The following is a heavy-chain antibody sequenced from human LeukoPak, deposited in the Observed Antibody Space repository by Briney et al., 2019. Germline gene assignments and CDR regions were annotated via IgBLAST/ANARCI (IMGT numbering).Heavy chain of an antibody. CDR2: MNPNSGNT. Sequence: ASVKVSCKASGYTFTSYDINWVRQATGQGLEWMGWMNPNSGNTGYAQKFQGRVTMTRNTSISTAYMELSGLRSEDTAVYYCARTYYYGSGSYYRELYYFDYWGQGTLVTVSS. CDR3: ARTYYYGSGSYYRELYYFDY. CDR1: GYTFTSYD. J-gene: IGHJ4*02. D-gene: IGHD3-10*01. V-gene: IGHV1-8*01.